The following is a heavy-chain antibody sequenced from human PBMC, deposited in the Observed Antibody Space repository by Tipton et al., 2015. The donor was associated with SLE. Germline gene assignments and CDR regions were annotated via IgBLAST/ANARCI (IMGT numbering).Heavy chain of an antibody. CDR2: LSYSGST. J-gene: IGHJ5*02. V-gene: IGHV4-59*08. CDR3: AKVLQGAMVPYYFAP. D-gene: IGHD5-18*01. Sequence: TLSLTCTVSGGSISTYYWSWLRQSPEKGLEWIGYLSYSGSTNYNPALESRVTISVDTSKNQFSLKLRSVTAADTAVYYCAKVLQGAMVPYYFAPWGQGTLVTVSS. CDR1: GGSISTYY.